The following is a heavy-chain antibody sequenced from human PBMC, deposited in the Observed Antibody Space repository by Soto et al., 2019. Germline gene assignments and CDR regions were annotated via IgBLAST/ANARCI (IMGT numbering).Heavy chain of an antibody. V-gene: IGHV4-30-4*01. CDR3: ARDLYFWSRF. CDR2: IYSSGRT. D-gene: IGHD3-3*01. J-gene: IGHJ4*02. Sequence: PSETLSLTCTVSGFSISSCDFYWNCIRQPPGKGLEWIGYIYSSGRTKYNPSLKSRVTISLDTSKNKSSLKLSSVTAADTAVYYCARDLYFWSRFWGQGTLVTVSS. CDR1: GFSISSCDFY.